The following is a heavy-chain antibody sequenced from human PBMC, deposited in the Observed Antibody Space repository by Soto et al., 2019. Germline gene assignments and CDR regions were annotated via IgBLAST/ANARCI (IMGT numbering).Heavy chain of an antibody. CDR2: INHSGST. CDR1: GGSFSGYY. CDR3: ARRSSSWSPFDY. J-gene: IGHJ4*02. D-gene: IGHD6-13*01. V-gene: IGHV4-34*01. Sequence: PSETLSLTCAVYGGSFSGYYWSWIRQPPGKGLEWIGEINHSGSTNYNPSLKSRVTISVDTSKNQFSLKLSSVTAADTAVYYCARRSSSWSPFDYWGQGNLVTFSS.